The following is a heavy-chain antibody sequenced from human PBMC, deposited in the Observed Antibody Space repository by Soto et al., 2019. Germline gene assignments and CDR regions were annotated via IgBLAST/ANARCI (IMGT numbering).Heavy chain of an antibody. V-gene: IGHV3-33*01. Sequence: QVQLVESGGGVVQPGRSLRLSCAASGFTFSSYGMHWVRQAPGKGLEWVAVIWYDGSNKYYADSVKGRFTISRDNSKNTLYLQMNSLRAEDTAVYYCARDRQRAGYYFDYWGQGTLVTVSS. CDR3: ARDRQRAGYYFDY. CDR1: GFTFSSYG. CDR2: IWYDGSNK. J-gene: IGHJ4*02. D-gene: IGHD6-25*01.